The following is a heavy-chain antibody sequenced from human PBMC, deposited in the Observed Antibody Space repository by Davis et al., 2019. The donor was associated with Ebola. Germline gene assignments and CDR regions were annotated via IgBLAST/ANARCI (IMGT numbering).Heavy chain of an antibody. J-gene: IGHJ4*02. D-gene: IGHD3-22*01. CDR1: GFTFSSFE. V-gene: IGHV3-74*01. Sequence: PGGSLRLSCTASGFTFSSFEMNWVRQVPGKGLVWVSSIESDGSKTKYADSVKGRFTISRDNAKNKLYLQINSLGAEDTGVYYCVRDRYYLDSSGYYYLDYWGQGSLVTVSS. CDR2: IESDGSKT. CDR3: VRDRYYLDSSGYYYLDY.